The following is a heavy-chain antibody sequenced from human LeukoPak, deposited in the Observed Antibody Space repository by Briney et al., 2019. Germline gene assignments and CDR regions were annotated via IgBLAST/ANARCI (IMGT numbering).Heavy chain of an antibody. CDR1: GFTVRGDY. V-gene: IGHV3-53*01. Sequence: GGSLRLSCVASGFTVRGDYMTWVRQAPGKGLEWVSFVYGGGTTYYEDSVKGRFTISRDSSKNTLFLQMNSLRVGDTAVYYCARAGYFDSSGFYAPDAFDIWGQGTVVTVSS. CDR2: VYGGGTT. CDR3: ARAGYFDSSGFYAPDAFDI. D-gene: IGHD3-22*01. J-gene: IGHJ3*02.